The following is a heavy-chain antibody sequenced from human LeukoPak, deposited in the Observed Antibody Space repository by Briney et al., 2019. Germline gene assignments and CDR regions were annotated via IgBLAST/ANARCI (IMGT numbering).Heavy chain of an antibody. CDR1: GGSISSYY. Sequence: KPSETLSLTCTVSGGSISSYYWSWIRQPPGKGLEWIGYIYYSGSTNYNPSLKSRVTISVDTSKNQFSLKLSSVTAADTAVYYCARLPAVVRGPISRPYYYYGMDVWGQGTTVTVSS. D-gene: IGHD3-10*01. V-gene: IGHV4-59*08. CDR2: IYYSGST. CDR3: ARLPAVVRGPISRPYYYYGMDV. J-gene: IGHJ6*02.